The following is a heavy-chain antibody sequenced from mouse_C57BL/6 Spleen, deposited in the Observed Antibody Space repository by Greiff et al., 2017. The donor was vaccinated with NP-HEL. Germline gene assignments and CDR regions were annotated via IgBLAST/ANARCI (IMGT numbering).Heavy chain of an antibody. D-gene: IGHD4-1*01. V-gene: IGHV5-15*01. CDR2: ISNLAYSI. J-gene: IGHJ4*01. CDR1: GFTFSDYG. CDR3: ARQAGMDYAMDY. Sequence: EVMLVESGGGLVQPGGSLKLSCAASGFTFSDYGMAWVRQAPRKGPEWVAFISNLAYSIYYADTVTGRFTISRENAKNTLYLEMSSLRSEDTAMYYCARQAGMDYAMDYWGQGTSVTVSS.